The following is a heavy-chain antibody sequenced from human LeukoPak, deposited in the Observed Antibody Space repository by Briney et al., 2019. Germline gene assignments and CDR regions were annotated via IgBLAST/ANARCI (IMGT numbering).Heavy chain of an antibody. J-gene: IGHJ4*02. CDR3: TKRVKYGGTWDHFAD. V-gene: IGHV3-23*01. D-gene: IGHD1-26*01. CDR2: LNADGGNT. Sequence: GGSLRLSCAASGFTFDNYRMSWVRQAPGKGPEWVSTLNADGGNTYYADAVKGRFTISRDNSKSTLILQMNSLRVEDTALYYCTKRVKYGGTWDHFADWGQGTLVTVSS. CDR1: GFTFDNYR.